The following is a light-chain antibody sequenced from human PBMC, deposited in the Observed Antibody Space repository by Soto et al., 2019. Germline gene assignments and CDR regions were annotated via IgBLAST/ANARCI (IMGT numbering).Light chain of an antibody. Sequence: EIVLTQSPGTLSLSPGERATLSCRASQSVNPYYLAWYQQKPGQAPRLLIYSASSRATGIPDRFSGSGSGTHFTHTISKLEPEDFGVYYCQYYCRAPWTFGQGTKVEIK. CDR2: SAS. J-gene: IGKJ1*01. CDR3: QYYCRAPWT. V-gene: IGKV3-20*01. CDR1: QSVNPYY.